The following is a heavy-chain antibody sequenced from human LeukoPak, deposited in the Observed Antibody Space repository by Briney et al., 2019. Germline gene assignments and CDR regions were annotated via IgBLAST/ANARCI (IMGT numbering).Heavy chain of an antibody. D-gene: IGHD3-3*01. CDR3: ARGALAYYDFWSGERYYYYMDV. J-gene: IGHJ6*03. CDR2: MNPNSGNT. CDR1: GGTFSSYA. V-gene: IGHV1-8*03. Sequence: ASVKVSCKASGGTFSSYAINWVRQATGQGLEWMGWMNPNSGNTGYAQKFQGRVTITRNTSISTAYMELSSLRSEDTAVYYCARGALAYYDFWSGERYYYYMDVWGKGTTVTVSS.